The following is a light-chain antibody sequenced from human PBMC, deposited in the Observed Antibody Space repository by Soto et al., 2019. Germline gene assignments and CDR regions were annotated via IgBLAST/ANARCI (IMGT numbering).Light chain of an antibody. Sequence: DLQMTQSPSSVSASVGDRVTITCRASRGISSWLAWYQQKPGKAPKLLIYAASSLQSGVPSRFSCSRSGTDFTLTFSSLPPEDFATYYCHQANSFPRTFGGGTKVEIK. CDR2: AAS. CDR1: RGISSW. J-gene: IGKJ4*01. V-gene: IGKV1-12*01. CDR3: HQANSFPRT.